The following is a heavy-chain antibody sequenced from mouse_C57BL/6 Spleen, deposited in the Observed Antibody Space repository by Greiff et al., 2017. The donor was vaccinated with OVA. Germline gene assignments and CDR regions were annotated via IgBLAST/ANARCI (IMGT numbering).Heavy chain of an antibody. CDR2: INPSTGGT. V-gene: IGHV1-42*01. CDR1: GYSFTGYY. D-gene: IGHD2-4*01. J-gene: IGHJ2*01. Sequence: EVKLQQSGPELVKPGASVKISCKASGYSFTGYYMNWVKQSPEKSLEWIGEINPSTGGTTYNQKFKAKATLTVDKSSSTAYMQLKSLTSEDSAVYYCARRAEDYGYYFDYWGQGTTLTVSS. CDR3: ARRAEDYGYYFDY.